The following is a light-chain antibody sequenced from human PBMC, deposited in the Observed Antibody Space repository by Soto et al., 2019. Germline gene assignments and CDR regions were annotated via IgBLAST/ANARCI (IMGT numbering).Light chain of an antibody. CDR2: GAS. CDR3: QQYDDSPAWT. Sequence: IVLTQSPGTLSLSPGERATLSCRASQTVSSSYLAWYQQKPGQPPRLLIYGASRRATGIPDRISGSGSGTDFTLTISILELEDFAVYYCQQYDDSPAWTFGQGTKVEIK. CDR1: QTVSSSY. V-gene: IGKV3-20*01. J-gene: IGKJ1*01.